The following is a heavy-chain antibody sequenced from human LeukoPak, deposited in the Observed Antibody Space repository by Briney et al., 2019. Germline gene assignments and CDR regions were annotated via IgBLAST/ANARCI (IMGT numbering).Heavy chain of an antibody. J-gene: IGHJ4*02. CDR3: ARRGRAAADQYYFDY. V-gene: IGHV4-34*01. D-gene: IGHD6-13*01. Sequence: SETLSLTCTVSGGSISSYYWSWIRQPPGKGLEWVGEINHSGSTNYNPSLKSRVTISVDTSKNQFSLKLSSVTAADTAVYYCARRGRAAADQYYFDYWGQGTLVTVSS. CDR1: GGSISSYY. CDR2: INHSGST.